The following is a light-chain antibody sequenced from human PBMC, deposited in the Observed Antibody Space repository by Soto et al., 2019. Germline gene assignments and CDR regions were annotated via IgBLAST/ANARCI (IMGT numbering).Light chain of an antibody. CDR2: DVS. Sequence: QSVLTQPASVSGSPGQSITISCTGTSSDVGGYNYVSWYQHHPGKAPKLMIYDVSNRPSGVSNRFSGSKSGNTASLTISGLQPEDEADYYCSSYTTSNTRQIAFXTGTKVTVL. CDR1: SSDVGGYNY. J-gene: IGLJ1*01. CDR3: SSYTTSNTRQIA. V-gene: IGLV2-14*03.